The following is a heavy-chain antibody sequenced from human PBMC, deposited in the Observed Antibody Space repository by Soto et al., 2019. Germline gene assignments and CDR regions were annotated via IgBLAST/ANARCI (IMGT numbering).Heavy chain of an antibody. CDR2: IYYSGST. D-gene: IGHD6-13*01. V-gene: IGHV4-59*08. Sequence: SETLSLTCTVSVGSISSYYWSWIRQPPGKGLEWIGYIYYSGSTNYNPSLKSRVTISVDTSKNQFSLKLSSVTAADTAVYYCARSRIEAAGTVYHWGQGTLVTVSS. CDR1: VGSISSYY. J-gene: IGHJ5*02. CDR3: ARSRIEAAGTVYH.